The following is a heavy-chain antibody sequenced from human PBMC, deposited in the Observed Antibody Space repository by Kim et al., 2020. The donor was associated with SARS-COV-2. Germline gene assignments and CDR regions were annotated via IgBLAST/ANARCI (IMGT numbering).Heavy chain of an antibody. CDR1: GFTFSSYA. V-gene: IGHV3-30*04. CDR2: ISYDGSNK. J-gene: IGHJ4*02. Sequence: GGSLRLSCAASGFTFSSYAMHWVRQAPGKGLEWVAVISYDGSNKYYADSVKGRFTISRDNSKNTLYLQMNSLRAEDTAVYYCARDHFRGVITGQAAVGGDYWGQGTLVTVSS. CDR3: ARDHFRGVITGQAAVGGDY. D-gene: IGHD3-10*01.